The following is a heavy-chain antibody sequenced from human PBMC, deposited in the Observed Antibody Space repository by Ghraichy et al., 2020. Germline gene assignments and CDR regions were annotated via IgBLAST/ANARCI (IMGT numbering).Heavy chain of an antibody. J-gene: IGHJ4*02. Sequence: GESLNISCAASGFTFSSYSMNWVRQAPGKGLEWVSYISSSISTIYYADSVKGRFTISRDNAKNSLYLQMNSLRAEDTAVYYCARERGSSSSGGVYCFDYWGQGTLVTVSS. V-gene: IGHV3-48*01. CDR2: ISSSISTI. CDR3: ARERGSSSSGGVYCFDY. CDR1: GFTFSSYS. D-gene: IGHD6-6*01.